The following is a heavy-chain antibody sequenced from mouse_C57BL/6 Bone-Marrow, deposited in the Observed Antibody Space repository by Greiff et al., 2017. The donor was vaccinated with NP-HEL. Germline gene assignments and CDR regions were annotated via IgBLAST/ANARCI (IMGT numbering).Heavy chain of an antibody. D-gene: IGHD2-4*01. Sequence: VQLKQSGPELVKPGASVKIPCKASGYTFTDYNMDWVKQGHGKSLGWIGDINPNNGGTIYNQKFKGKATLTVDKSSSTAYMELRSPTSEDTAVYYCARGGYDYSTLYYAMDYWGQGTSVTVSS. CDR3: ARGGYDYSTLYYAMDY. J-gene: IGHJ4*01. CDR1: GYTFTDYN. V-gene: IGHV1-18*01. CDR2: INPNNGGT.